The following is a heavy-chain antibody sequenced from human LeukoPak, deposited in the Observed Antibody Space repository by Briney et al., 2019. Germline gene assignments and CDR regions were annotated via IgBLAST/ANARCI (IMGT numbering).Heavy chain of an antibody. J-gene: IGHJ4*02. CDR2: IYPGESDT. CDR1: GYSFTRYW. CDR3: ARGRSPKRVLRYFDWSSDY. Sequence: GESLKISCKGSGYSFTRYWIGWVRQMPGKGLEWMGIIYPGESDTRYSPSFQGQVTISADKSISTAYLQWSSLKASDTAMYYCARGRSPKRVLRYFDWSSDYWGQGTLVTVSS. V-gene: IGHV5-51*01. D-gene: IGHD3-9*01.